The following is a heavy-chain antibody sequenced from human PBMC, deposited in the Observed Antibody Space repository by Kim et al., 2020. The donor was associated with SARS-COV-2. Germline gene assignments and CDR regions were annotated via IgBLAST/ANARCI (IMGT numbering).Heavy chain of an antibody. D-gene: IGHD6-19*01. J-gene: IGHJ4*02. Sequence: GGSLRLSCAASGFTFSSYEMNWVRQAPGKGLEWVSYISSSGSTIYYADSVKGRFTISRDNAKNSLYLQMNSLRAEDTAVYYCARAHSSGWGYYFDYWGQGTLVTVSS. CDR3: ARAHSSGWGYYFDY. CDR1: GFTFSSYE. CDR2: ISSSGSTI. V-gene: IGHV3-48*03.